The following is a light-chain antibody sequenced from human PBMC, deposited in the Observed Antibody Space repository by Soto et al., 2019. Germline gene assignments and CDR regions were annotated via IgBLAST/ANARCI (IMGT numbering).Light chain of an antibody. J-gene: IGLJ1*01. CDR3: QSYDDSPRVHYD. Sequence: QSALTQPPSVSGAPGQRVTISCTGSSSNIGSTYDVQWYQQLPGTAPKLLIHGNTNRPSGVPDRFSGSKSGTSASLAITGLQADDEADYYCQSYDDSPRVHYDFGTGTKVTVL. V-gene: IGLV1-40*01. CDR1: SSNIGSTYD. CDR2: GNT.